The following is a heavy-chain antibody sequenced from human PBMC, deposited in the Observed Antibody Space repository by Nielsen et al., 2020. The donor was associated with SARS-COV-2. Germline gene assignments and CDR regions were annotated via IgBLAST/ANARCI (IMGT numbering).Heavy chain of an antibody. CDR2: IDWDDDK. CDR3: ARSYYDILTGYEGGMDV. Sequence: SGPTLVKPTQTLTLTCTFSGFSLSTSGMCVSWIRQPPGKALEWLARIDWDDDKYYSTFLKTRLTISKDTSKNQVVLTMTNMDPVDTATYYCARSYYDILTGYEGGMDVWGQGTTVTVSS. V-gene: IGHV2-70*11. J-gene: IGHJ6*02. D-gene: IGHD3-9*01. CDR1: GFSLSTSGMC.